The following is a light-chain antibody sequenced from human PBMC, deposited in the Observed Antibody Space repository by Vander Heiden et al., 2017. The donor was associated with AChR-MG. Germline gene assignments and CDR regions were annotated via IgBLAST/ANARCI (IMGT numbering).Light chain of an antibody. V-gene: IGKV3-15*01. CDR2: DAS. CDR1: QSVTTT. J-gene: IGKJ1*01. Sequence: DIVMTQSPATLSVSPGERATLSCRASQSVTTTLAWYQQKPGQAPRLLIYDASTRATGIPARFSGSGSGTEFTLTISSLQSEDFAFYFCQQDNNWPRTFGQGTKVEIK. CDR3: QQDNNWPRT.